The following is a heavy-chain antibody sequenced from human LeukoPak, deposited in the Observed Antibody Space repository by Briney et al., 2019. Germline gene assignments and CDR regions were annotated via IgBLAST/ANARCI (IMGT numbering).Heavy chain of an antibody. D-gene: IGHD5-24*01. CDR3: ARARDGYDYDN. CDR2: IYYSGTT. Sequence: PSETLSLTCTVSGGSISSGGYYWTWIRQHPGKGLEWIGYIYYSGTTYYTPSLKSRVSISVDTSKNQFSLNLNSVTAADTAIYYCARARDGYDYDNWGQGTLVTVSS. J-gene: IGHJ4*02. CDR1: GGSISSGGYY. V-gene: IGHV4-31*03.